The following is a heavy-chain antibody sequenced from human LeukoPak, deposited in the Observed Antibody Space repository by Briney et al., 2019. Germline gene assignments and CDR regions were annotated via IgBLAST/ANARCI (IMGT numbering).Heavy chain of an antibody. CDR1: GGSISSSSYY. CDR2: IYYSGST. D-gene: IGHD2-2*01. CDR3: ARLSCSTSCYYNWFDP. Sequence: PSETLSLTCTVSGGSISSSSYYWGWIRQPPGKGLEWIGSIYYSGSTYYNPSLKSRVTISVDTSKNQFSLKLSPVTAADTAVYYCARLSCSTSCYYNWFDPWGQGTLVTVSS. V-gene: IGHV4-39*01. J-gene: IGHJ5*02.